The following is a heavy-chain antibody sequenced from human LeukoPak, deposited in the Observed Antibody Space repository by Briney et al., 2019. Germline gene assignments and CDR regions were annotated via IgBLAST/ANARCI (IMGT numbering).Heavy chain of an antibody. CDR2: ISSSSSYI. CDR1: GFTFSSYS. Sequence: GSLRLSCAASGFTFSSYSMNWVRQAPGKGLEWVSSISSSSSYIYYVDSVKGRFTISRDNAKNSLYLQMNSLRAEDTAVYYCAREYGITIFGVVIGSRFDPWGQGTLVTVSS. J-gene: IGHJ5*02. V-gene: IGHV3-21*01. D-gene: IGHD3-3*01. CDR3: AREYGITIFGVVIGSRFDP.